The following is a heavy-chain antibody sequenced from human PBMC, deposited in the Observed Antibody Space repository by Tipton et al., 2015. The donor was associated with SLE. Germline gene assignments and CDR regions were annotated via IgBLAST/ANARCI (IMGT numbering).Heavy chain of an antibody. J-gene: IGHJ4*02. CDR2: FYSGGSET. D-gene: IGHD5-24*01. CDR1: GGSISSYY. CDR3: AISRDYFDF. Sequence: LSLTCTVSGGSISSYYWTWIRQAPGKGLEWISVFYSGGSETYYADSVKGRFTISRDISKNTLYLQMKSLRVDDTAVYYCAISRDYFDFWGQGTLVTVSS. V-gene: IGHV3-23*03.